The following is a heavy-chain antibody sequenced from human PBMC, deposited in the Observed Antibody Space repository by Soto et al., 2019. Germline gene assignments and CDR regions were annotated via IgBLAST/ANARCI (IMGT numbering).Heavy chain of an antibody. CDR3: AHRLTLNSDWNYGRFDY. CDR2: IYWDDDK. V-gene: IGHV2-5*02. D-gene: IGHD1-7*01. CDR1: GFSLTPYGEG. J-gene: IGHJ4*02. Sequence: SGPTLVNPTQTLTLTCTFSGFSLTPYGEGVGWVRQPPGKALEWLALIYWDDDKRYSPSLKNRLTITKDTSKNHVVLTMTNMDPADTATYYFAHRLTLNSDWNYGRFDYWGQGTLVTVS.